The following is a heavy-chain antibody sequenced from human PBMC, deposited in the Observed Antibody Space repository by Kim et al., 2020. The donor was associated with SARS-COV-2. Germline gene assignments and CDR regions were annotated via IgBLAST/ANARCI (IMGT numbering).Heavy chain of an antibody. CDR2: IKQDGSEK. V-gene: IGHV3-7*03. J-gene: IGHJ5*02. CDR3: ARAIRAAAANWVDP. CDR1: GFTFSSYW. Sequence: GGSLRLSCAASGFTFSSYWMSWVRQAPGKGLEWVANIKQDGSEKYYVDSVKGRFTISRDNAKNSLYLQMNSLRAEDTAVYYCARAIRAAAANWVDPWGQGTLVTVSS. D-gene: IGHD6-13*01.